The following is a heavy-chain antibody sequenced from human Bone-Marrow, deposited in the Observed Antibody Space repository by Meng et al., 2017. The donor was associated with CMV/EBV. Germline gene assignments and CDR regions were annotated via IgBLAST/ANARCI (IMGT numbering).Heavy chain of an antibody. CDR2: ISSSGSTI. CDR1: GFTFSDYY. D-gene: IGHD3-22*01. J-gene: IGHJ4*02. V-gene: IGHV3-11*04. CDR3: ARASYYYDSSGYYSSYYFDY. Sequence: GGSLRLSCAASGFTFSDYYMSWIRQAPGKGLEWVSYISSSGSTIYYADSVKGRFTISRDNAKNSLYLQMNSLRAEDTAVYYCARASYYYDSSGYYSSYYFDYWGQGPLVTGSS.